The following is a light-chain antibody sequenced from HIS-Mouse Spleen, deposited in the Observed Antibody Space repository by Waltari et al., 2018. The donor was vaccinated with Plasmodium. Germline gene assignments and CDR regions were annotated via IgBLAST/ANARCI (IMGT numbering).Light chain of an antibody. CDR1: ISSIGSNT. V-gene: IGLV1-44*01. Sequence: QSVLTQPPSASGTPGQRVTISCSGSISSIGSNTVNWYQQLPGTAPKLLIYSNNLRPAGVPDRSAGSKSGPSASLAISGLQSEDEADYYCAAWDDSLNGVVFAGGTKLTVL. CDR2: SNN. CDR3: AAWDDSLNGVV. J-gene: IGLJ2*01.